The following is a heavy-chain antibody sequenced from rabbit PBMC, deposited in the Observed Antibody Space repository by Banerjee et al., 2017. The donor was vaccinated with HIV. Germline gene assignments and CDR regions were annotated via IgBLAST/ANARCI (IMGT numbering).Heavy chain of an antibody. CDR3: ARDTGSSFSSYGMDL. V-gene: IGHV1S40*01. D-gene: IGHD8-1*01. CDR1: GVSFSISSY. Sequence: QSLEESGGDLVKPGASLTLTCTASGVSFSISSYMCWVRQAPGKGLDWIACIDIGSSGFTYFATWAKGRFTISKTSSTTVTLQMTSLTVADTATYFCARDTGSSFSSYGMDLCGPGTLVTVS. J-gene: IGHJ6*01. CDR2: IDIGSSGFT.